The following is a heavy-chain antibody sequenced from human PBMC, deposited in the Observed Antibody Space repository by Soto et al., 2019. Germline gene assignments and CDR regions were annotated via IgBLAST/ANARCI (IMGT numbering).Heavy chain of an antibody. CDR2: IYYSGST. CDR1: GGSISSSSYY. V-gene: IGHV4-39*01. Sequence: SETLSLTCTVSGGSISSSSYYWGWIRQPPGKGLEWIGSIYYSGSTYYNPSLKSRVTISVDTSKNQFSLKLSSVTAADTAVYYCARGRQWLVLWGQGTLVTVSS. CDR3: ARGRQWLVL. D-gene: IGHD6-19*01. J-gene: IGHJ4*02.